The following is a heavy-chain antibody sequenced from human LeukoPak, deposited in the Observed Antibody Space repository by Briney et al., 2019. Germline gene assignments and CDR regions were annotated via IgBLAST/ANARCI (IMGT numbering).Heavy chain of an antibody. CDR2: IYYSGST. V-gene: IGHV4-59*01. Sequence: PSETLSLTCTVSGGSISSYYWSWIRQPPGKGLEWIGYIYYSGSTNYNPSLKSRVTISVDTSKNQFSLKLSSVTAADTAVYYCARVGDSSGNDAFDIWGQGTMVTVSS. CDR3: ARVGDSSGNDAFDI. D-gene: IGHD3-22*01. J-gene: IGHJ3*02. CDR1: GGSISSYY.